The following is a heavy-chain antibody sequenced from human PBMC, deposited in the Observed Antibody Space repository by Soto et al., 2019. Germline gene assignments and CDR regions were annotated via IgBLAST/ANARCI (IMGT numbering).Heavy chain of an antibody. CDR3: ARDFTDSSGPTLGMGV. J-gene: IGHJ6*02. CDR2: IYYSGST. D-gene: IGHD6-19*01. Sequence: SGTLSLTCTFSGCSLSRGGYYWSWVRQHPGKGLEWIGYIYYSGSTYYNPSLKSRVTISVDTSKDQFSLKLSSVTAADTAVYYCARDFTDSSGPTLGMGVWGQGTTVTVSS. V-gene: IGHV4-31*03. CDR1: GCSLSRGGYY.